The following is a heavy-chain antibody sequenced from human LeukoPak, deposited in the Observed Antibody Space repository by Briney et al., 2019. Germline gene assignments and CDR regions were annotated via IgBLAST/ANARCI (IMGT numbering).Heavy chain of an antibody. CDR2: ICNDGSNK. V-gene: IGHV3-30-3*01. CDR3: ARSFNYYGAGSYGRGDDS. J-gene: IGHJ1*01. D-gene: IGHD3-10*01. CDR1: GFSFSIYA. Sequence: GGSLRLSCAASGFSFSIYAMHWVRQAPGKGLEWVSAICNDGSNKYHADSVRGRFTVSRDNSKNTLYLQMDSLRAEDTAVYYCARSFNYYGAGSYGRGDDSWGQGALVTVSS.